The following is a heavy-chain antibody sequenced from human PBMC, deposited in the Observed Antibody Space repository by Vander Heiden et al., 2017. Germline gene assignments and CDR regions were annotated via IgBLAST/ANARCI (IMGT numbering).Heavy chain of an antibody. D-gene: IGHD2-2*02. V-gene: IGHV1-58*01. CDR2: IVVGSGNT. CDR3: AASSIVVVPAAIDYYYYYGMDV. Sequence: TSSAVQWVRQVRGQRLEWIGWIVVGSGNTNYAQKFQERVTITRDMSTSTAYMELSSLRSEDTAVYYCAASSIVVVPAAIDYYYYYGMDVWGQGTTVTVSS. CDR1: TSSA. J-gene: IGHJ6*02.